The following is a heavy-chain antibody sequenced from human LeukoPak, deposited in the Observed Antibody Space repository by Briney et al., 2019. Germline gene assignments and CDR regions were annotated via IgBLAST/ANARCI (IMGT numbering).Heavy chain of an antibody. Sequence: GGSLRLSCAASGFTFTDYAMTWVRQAPGKGPEWVSAISGDGVHTFYTDSVKGRFTISRDNARNTLYLQMSSLRAEDTAMYYCAKNYASGNALFDYWGQGALVTVSS. CDR3: AKNYASGNALFDY. D-gene: IGHD3-10*01. CDR1: GFTFTDYA. CDR2: ISGDGVHT. J-gene: IGHJ4*02. V-gene: IGHV3-23*01.